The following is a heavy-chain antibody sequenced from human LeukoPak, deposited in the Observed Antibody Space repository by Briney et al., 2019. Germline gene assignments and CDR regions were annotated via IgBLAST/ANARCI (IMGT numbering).Heavy chain of an antibody. D-gene: IGHD3-22*01. CDR1: GFTFSIYA. V-gene: IGHV3-23*01. J-gene: IGHJ4*02. CDR2: FSKSGTTT. CDR3: AKRDTSGSYYFDS. Sequence: GGSLRLSCAASGFTFSIYAMSWVRQAPGKGLEWVSTFSKSGTTTYYPDSMKSRFTTSRDNSKNTLYLQMNSLRAEDTAVYYCAKRDTSGSYYFDSWGQGTQVTVSS.